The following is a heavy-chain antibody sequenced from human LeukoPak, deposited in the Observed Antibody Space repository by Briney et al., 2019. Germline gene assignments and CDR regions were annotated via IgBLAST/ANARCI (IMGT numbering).Heavy chain of an antibody. V-gene: IGHV1-69*13. D-gene: IGHD2-21*02. CDR2: IIPIFGTA. J-gene: IGHJ6*02. Sequence: SVKVSCKASGGTFTSYAISWVRQAPGQGLEWMGGIIPIFGTANYALKFQGRVTITADESTSTAYMELSSLRSEDTAVYYCARGPGPYCGGDCYPDYYYYGMDVWGQGTTVTVSS. CDR1: GGTFTSYA. CDR3: ARGPGPYCGGDCYPDYYYYGMDV.